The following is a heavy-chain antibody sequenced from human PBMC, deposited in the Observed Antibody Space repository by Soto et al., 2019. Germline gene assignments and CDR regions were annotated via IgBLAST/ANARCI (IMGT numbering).Heavy chain of an antibody. CDR3: ARAKPMTTVTYYYYYGMDV. CDR1: GFTFSSCA. V-gene: IGHV3-30-3*01. CDR2: ISYDGSNK. Sequence: QVQLVESGGGVVQPGRSLRLSCAASGFTFSSCAMHWVRQAPGKGLEWVAVISYDGSNKYYADSVKGRFTISRDNSKNTLYLQMNSLRAEDTAVYYCARAKPMTTVTYYYYYGMDVWGQGTTVTVFS. J-gene: IGHJ6*02. D-gene: IGHD4-4*01.